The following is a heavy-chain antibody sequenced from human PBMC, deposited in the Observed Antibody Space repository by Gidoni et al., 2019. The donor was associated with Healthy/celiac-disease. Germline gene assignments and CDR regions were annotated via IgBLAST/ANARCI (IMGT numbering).Heavy chain of an antibody. V-gene: IGHV3-49*03. Sequence: EVQLVESGGGLVQPGRSLRLSCTASGFTFGDYAMSWFRQAPGKGLEWVGFIRSKAYGGTTEYAASVKGRFTISRDDSKSIAYLQMNSLKTEDTAVYYCTREPPGGLPYSSSWYGTDYGVDYWGQGTLVTVSS. J-gene: IGHJ4*02. D-gene: IGHD6-13*01. CDR3: TREPPGGLPYSSSWYGTDYGVDY. CDR1: GFTFGDYA. CDR2: IRSKAYGGTT.